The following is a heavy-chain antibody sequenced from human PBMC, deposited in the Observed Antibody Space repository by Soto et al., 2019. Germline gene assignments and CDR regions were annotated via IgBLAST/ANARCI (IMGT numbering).Heavy chain of an antibody. CDR1: GFTFSDFG. CDR3: AKTATYVDGYDNTGYSSEDY. Sequence: GGSLRLSCEVSGFTFSDFGLDWVRQAPGKGLEWVAIISHDGSKRFYADSVKGRFTISRDNSKNTLYLQMSSLRPEDTALYYCAKTATYVDGYDNTGYSSEDYWGHGTMVTVYS. V-gene: IGHV3-30*18. D-gene: IGHD3-22*01. CDR2: ISHDGSKR. J-gene: IGHJ4*01.